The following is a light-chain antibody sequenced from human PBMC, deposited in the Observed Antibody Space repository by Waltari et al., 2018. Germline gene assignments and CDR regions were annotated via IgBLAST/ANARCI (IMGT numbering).Light chain of an antibody. CDR2: DVS. V-gene: IGLV2-14*03. J-gene: IGLJ2*01. Sequence: QSALTQPASVSGSPGHSITISCTGTSGDVGGYKYVSWYKQHPGKAPKLMIYDVSNRPSGVSDRFSGSKSGNTASLTISGLQAEDEADYYCSSYTSSSTLAFGGGTKLTVL. CDR1: SGDVGGYKY. CDR3: SSYTSSSTLA.